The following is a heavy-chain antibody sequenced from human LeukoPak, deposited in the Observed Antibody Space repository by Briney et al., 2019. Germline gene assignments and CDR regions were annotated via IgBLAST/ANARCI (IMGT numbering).Heavy chain of an antibody. CDR1: GFIFSNYA. CDR2: ISDSGGDL. Sequence: PGGSLRLSCAASGFIFSNYAMSWVRQAPGKGLEWVSVISDSGGDLYYADSVKGRFTISRDNSKNTVYLQMNSLRAEDTAVYYCAKDRPPGGSPLMDYWGQGTLVTVSS. D-gene: IGHD1-26*01. J-gene: IGHJ4*02. CDR3: AKDRPPGGSPLMDY. V-gene: IGHV3-23*01.